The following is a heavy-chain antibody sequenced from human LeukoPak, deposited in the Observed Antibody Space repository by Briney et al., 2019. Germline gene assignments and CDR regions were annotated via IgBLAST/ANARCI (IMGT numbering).Heavy chain of an antibody. CDR1: GFTFSSYS. CDR2: ISSSSSYI. V-gene: IGHV3-21*04. CDR3: AREKILDYYYYMDV. J-gene: IGHJ6*03. D-gene: IGHD2-15*01. Sequence: PGGSLRLSCAASGFTFSSYSMNWVRQAPGKGLEWVSSISSSSSYIYYADSVKGRFTISRDNAKNSLYLQMNSLRAEDTAVYYCAREKILDYYYYMDVWGKGTTVTVSS.